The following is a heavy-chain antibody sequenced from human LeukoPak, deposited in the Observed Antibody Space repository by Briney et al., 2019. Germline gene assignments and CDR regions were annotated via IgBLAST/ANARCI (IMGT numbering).Heavy chain of an antibody. Sequence: PGGSLRLSCAASGFTFSSYAMHWVRQAPGKGLEWVAVISYDGSNKYYADSVKGRFTISRDNSKNTLYLQMNSLRAEDTAVYYCARESSSDINPGAHDIQGQGTMVTVSS. CDR2: ISYDGSNK. CDR3: ARESSSDINPGAHDI. CDR1: GFTFSSYA. V-gene: IGHV3-30*04. J-gene: IGHJ3*02. D-gene: IGHD3-9*01.